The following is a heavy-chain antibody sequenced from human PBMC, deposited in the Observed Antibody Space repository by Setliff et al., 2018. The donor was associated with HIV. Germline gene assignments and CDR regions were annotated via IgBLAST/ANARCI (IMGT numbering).Heavy chain of an antibody. CDR2: LYHSGTN. Sequence: SETLSLTCGVSGYSISSDYCWGWIRQPPGKGLEWIGSLYHSGTNFYHPSLRSRVTISLDTSTNRFSLKLNSVTAADTATYYCARQVGSQYSYWAYYFDSWGQGALVTVSS. J-gene: IGHJ4*02. CDR3: ARQVGSQYSYWAYYFDS. CDR1: GYSISSDYC. V-gene: IGHV4-38-2*01. D-gene: IGHD5-18*01.